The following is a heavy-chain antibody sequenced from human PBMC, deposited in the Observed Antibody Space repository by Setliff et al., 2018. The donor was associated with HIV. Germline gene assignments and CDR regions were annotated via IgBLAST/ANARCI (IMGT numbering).Heavy chain of an antibody. CDR3: ARGRWYSSSWYEY. V-gene: IGHV3-7*01. J-gene: IGHJ4*02. D-gene: IGHD6-13*01. CDR1: GFTFSNFW. Sequence: GGSLRLSCATSGFTFSNFWMTWVRQAPGKGLEWVANIKEDGSETFYVDSVKGRFTMSRDNAKNLVYLEMNSLKVEDTAVYYCARGRWYSSSWYEYWGQGTLVTVSS. CDR2: IKEDGSET.